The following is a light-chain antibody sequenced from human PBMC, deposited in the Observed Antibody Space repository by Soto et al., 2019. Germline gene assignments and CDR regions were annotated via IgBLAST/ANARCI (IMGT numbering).Light chain of an antibody. Sequence: EIVITQSPATLSVSPGERATLSCRASQSVSSNLAWYQQKPGQAPRLLIYGASTRATGIPARFSGSGSGTEFTLTISSLXSEDFAVYYCQQYNNWPRRTFGGGTKVDIK. CDR2: GAS. CDR3: QQYNNWPRRT. J-gene: IGKJ4*01. V-gene: IGKV3-15*01. CDR1: QSVSSN.